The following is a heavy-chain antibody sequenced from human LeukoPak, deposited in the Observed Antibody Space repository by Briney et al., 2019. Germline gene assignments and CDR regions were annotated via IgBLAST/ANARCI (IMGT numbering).Heavy chain of an antibody. D-gene: IGHD1-26*01. CDR3: ATRGAPGYYYGMDV. V-gene: IGHV3-66*01. CDR1: GFTVGSNY. Sequence: GGSLRLSCAASGFTVGSNYMSWVRLAPGKGLEWVSIMSSGGTTSYADSVKGRFTISRDNSRNTLYLQMNGLRAEDTGVYYCATRGAPGYYYGMDVWGQGTTVTVSS. J-gene: IGHJ6*02. CDR2: MSSGGTT.